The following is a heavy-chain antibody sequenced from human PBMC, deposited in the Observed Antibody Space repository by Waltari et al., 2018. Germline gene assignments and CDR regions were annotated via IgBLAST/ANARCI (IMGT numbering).Heavy chain of an antibody. CDR1: GDSISNYY. CDR2: ISYSGGT. D-gene: IGHD3-10*01. Sequence: QVQLQESGPGLVKPSETLSLTCTVSGDSISNYYWSWIRQAPGKGLEWIGYISYSGGTNYNPSLKSRVTISVDTSKNQFSLKLSSVTAADTAVYYCARSYGSGNYFDYWGQGTLVTVSS. CDR3: ARSYGSGNYFDY. J-gene: IGHJ4*02. V-gene: IGHV4-59*01.